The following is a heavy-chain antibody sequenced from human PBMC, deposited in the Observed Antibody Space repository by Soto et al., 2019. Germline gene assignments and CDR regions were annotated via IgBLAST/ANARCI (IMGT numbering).Heavy chain of an antibody. CDR2: ISGSGGST. D-gene: IGHD1-26*01. J-gene: IGHJ4*02. CDR1: GFTFSSYA. V-gene: IGHV3-23*01. Sequence: EVPLLESGGGLVQPGGSLRLSCAASGFTFSSYAMRWVRQVPVKGLEWVSAISGSGGSTYYADSVKGRFTISRDNSKNTLYLQMNSLRAEDTAVYYCARRGSGSYYDYWGQGTLVTVSS. CDR3: ARRGSGSYYDY.